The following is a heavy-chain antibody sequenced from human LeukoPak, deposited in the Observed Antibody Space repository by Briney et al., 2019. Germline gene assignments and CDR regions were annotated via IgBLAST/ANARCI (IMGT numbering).Heavy chain of an antibody. CDR2: IYHSGSI. V-gene: IGHV4-4*02. CDR3: ARGISGYFGTSGYYYDY. Sequence: KTSETLSLTCAVSGDSISTNYWWTWVRQPPGKGLEWIGEIYHSGSIDYNPSLKNRVTLSIDKSNNHFSLRLSSLSAADTAVYYCARGISGYFGTSGYYYDYWGQGTLVTVSS. J-gene: IGHJ4*02. D-gene: IGHD3-22*01. CDR1: GDSISTNYW.